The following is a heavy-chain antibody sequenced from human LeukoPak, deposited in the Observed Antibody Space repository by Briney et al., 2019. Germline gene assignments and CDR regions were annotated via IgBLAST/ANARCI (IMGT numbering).Heavy chain of an antibody. V-gene: IGHV4-59*12. CDR1: GGSISSYY. Sequence: SETLSLTCTVSGGSISSYYWSWIRQPPGKGLEWIGYIYYSGSTNYNPSLKSRVTISVDRSKNQFSLKLNSVTAADTAVYYCARRGFGEYFDYWGQGTLVTVSS. CDR3: ARRGFGEYFDY. CDR2: IYYSGST. D-gene: IGHD3-10*01. J-gene: IGHJ4*02.